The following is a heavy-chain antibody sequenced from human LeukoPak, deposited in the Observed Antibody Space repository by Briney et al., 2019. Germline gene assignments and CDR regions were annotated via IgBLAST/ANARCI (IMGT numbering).Heavy chain of an antibody. D-gene: IGHD5-12*01. CDR3: ARAYDDFLWNY. J-gene: IGHJ4*02. CDR2: IYYSGST. V-gene: IGHV4-39*07. CDR1: GGSISSSSYY. Sequence: SETPSLTCTVSGGSISSSSYYWGWIRQPPGKGLEWIGSIYYSGSTYYNPSLKSRVTISVDTSKNQFSLKLSSVTAADTAVYYCARAYDDFLWNYWGQGTLVTVSS.